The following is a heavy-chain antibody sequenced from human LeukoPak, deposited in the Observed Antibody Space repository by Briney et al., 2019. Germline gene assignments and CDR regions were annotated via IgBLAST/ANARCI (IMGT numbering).Heavy chain of an antibody. Sequence: SETLSLTCAVYGGSFSGYYWSWIRQPPGKGLEWIGEINHSGSTNYNPSLKSRVTISVDKSKNQFSLKLSSVTAADTAVYYCARDVRWLTGYYMDVWGKGTTVTVSS. V-gene: IGHV4-34*01. CDR1: GGSFSGYY. D-gene: IGHD5-24*01. CDR3: ARDVRWLTGYYMDV. CDR2: INHSGST. J-gene: IGHJ6*03.